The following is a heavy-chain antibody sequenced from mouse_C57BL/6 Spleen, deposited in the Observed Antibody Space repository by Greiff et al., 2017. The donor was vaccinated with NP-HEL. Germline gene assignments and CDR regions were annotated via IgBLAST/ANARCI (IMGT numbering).Heavy chain of an antibody. J-gene: IGHJ3*01. CDR1: GYTFTDYY. V-gene: IGHV1-76*01. D-gene: IGHD4-1*01. Sequence: VQLQQSGAELVRPGASVKLSCKASGYTFTDYYINWVKQRPGQGLEWIARIYPGSGNTYYNEKFKGKATLTAEKSSSTAYMQLSSLTSEDSAVYFCARERNWAFAYWGQGTLVTVSA. CDR3: ARERNWAFAY. CDR2: IYPGSGNT.